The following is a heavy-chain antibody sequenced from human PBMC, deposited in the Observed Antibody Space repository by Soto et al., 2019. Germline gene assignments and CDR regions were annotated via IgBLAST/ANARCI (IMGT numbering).Heavy chain of an antibody. D-gene: IGHD3-10*01. CDR1: GGSFSGYY. CDR2: IYYSGST. Sequence: SETLSLTCAVYGGSFSGYYWSWIRQPPGKGLEWIGYIYYSGSTNYNPSLKSRVTISLDTSKNQFSLKLSSVTAADTAVYYCARLRGNYYYYMDVWGKGTTVTVSS. CDR3: ARLRGNYYYYMDV. V-gene: IGHV4-59*08. J-gene: IGHJ6*03.